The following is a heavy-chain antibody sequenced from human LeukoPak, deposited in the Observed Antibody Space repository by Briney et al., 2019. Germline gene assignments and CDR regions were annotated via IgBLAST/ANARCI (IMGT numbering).Heavy chain of an antibody. CDR1: GYTFTGYY. V-gene: IGHV1-2*02. CDR2: INPKSGGT. J-gene: IGHJ3*02. D-gene: IGHD3-9*01. CDR3: ARGASFVGGHTYYDILTGYYREAFDI. Sequence: ASVKVPCKASGYTFTGYYMHWVRQAPGQGLEWMGWINPKSGGTNYAQKFQGRVTMTRDTSISTAYMELSRLRSDDTAVYYCARGASFVGGHTYYDILTGYYREAFDILGQGTMVTVSS.